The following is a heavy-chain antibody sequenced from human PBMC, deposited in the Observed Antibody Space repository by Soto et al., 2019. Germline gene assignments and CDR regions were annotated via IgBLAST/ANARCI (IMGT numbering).Heavy chain of an antibody. V-gene: IGHV3-30-3*01. CDR1: GFTFSSYA. CDR3: AGVTSANNPRYYYYGIDV. J-gene: IGHJ6*02. D-gene: IGHD3-16*01. Sequence: QVQLVESGGGVVQPGRSLRLSCAASGFTFSSYAMHWVRQAPGKGLEWVAVISYDGSNKYYADSVKGRFTISRDNSKNTLQQQMNSPSAEDTAVYYCAGVTSANNPRYYYYGIDVWGQGTTVTVSS. CDR2: ISYDGSNK.